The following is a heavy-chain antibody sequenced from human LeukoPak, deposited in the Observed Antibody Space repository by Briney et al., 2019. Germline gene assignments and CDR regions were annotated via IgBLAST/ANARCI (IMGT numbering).Heavy chain of an antibody. CDR2: IDHSGST. J-gene: IGHJ6*03. D-gene: IGHD3/OR15-3a*01. Sequence: SETLSLTCAVYGGSFSGYYWSWIRQPPGKGLEWIGEIDHSGSTNYNSSLKSRGTISVDTSKNQFSLKLSSVTAADTAVYYCARQTITTSGLVITVGPGYMDVWGKGTTVTVSS. CDR3: ARQTITTSGLVITVGPGYMDV. V-gene: IGHV4-34*01. CDR1: GGSFSGYY.